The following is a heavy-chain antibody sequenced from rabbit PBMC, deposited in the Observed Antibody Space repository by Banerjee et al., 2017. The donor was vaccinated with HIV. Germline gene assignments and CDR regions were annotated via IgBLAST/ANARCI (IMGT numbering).Heavy chain of an antibody. J-gene: IGHJ4*01. V-gene: IGHV1S40*01. D-gene: IGHD1-1*01. CDR3: ARDLTGIIGWNFNL. Sequence: VRQAPGKGLEWIACIYAGSGGYTYSASWAKGRFTISKTSSTTVTLQMTSLTAVDTATYFCARDLTGIIGWNFNLWGQGTLVTVS. CDR2: IYAGSGGYT.